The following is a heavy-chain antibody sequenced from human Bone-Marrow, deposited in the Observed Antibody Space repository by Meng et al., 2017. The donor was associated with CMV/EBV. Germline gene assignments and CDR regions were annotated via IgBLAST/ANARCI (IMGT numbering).Heavy chain of an antibody. Sequence: GESLKISCAASGFIFSNYGMQWVRQAPNKGLEWVAVIWYDGSIKYYADSVKGRFTISRDNSKNTLYLQMNSLRAEDTAVYYCARDFNWGQGTLVTVSS. J-gene: IGHJ4*02. CDR2: IWYDGSIK. CDR1: GFIFSNYG. V-gene: IGHV3-33*08. CDR3: ARDFN.